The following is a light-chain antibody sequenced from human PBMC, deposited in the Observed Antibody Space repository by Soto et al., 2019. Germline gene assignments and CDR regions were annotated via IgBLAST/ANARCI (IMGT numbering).Light chain of an antibody. CDR3: SSYTSSSTLYV. V-gene: IGLV2-14*01. CDR2: EVS. CDR1: SSDVGGYDY. Sequence: ALTQPASVSGSPGQSITISCTGTSSDVGGYDYVSWYQQHPGKAPKLMIYEVSNRPSGVSNRFSASKSGNTASLTISGLQAEDEADYYCSSYTSSSTLYVFGPGTKVTVL. J-gene: IGLJ1*01.